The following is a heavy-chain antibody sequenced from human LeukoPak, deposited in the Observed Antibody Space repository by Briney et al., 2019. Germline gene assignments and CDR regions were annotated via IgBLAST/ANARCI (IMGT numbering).Heavy chain of an antibody. CDR3: ARYAGYCGGDCYRGAFDI. J-gene: IGHJ3*02. D-gene: IGHD2-21*01. V-gene: IGHV4-34*01. CDR1: GGSFSGYY. CDR2: INHSGST. Sequence: SETLSLTCAVYGGSFSGYYWSWIRQPPGKGLEWIGEINHSGSTNYNPSLKSRVTISVDRSKNQFSLKLSSVTAADTAVYYCARYAGYCGGDCYRGAFDIWGQGTMVTVSS.